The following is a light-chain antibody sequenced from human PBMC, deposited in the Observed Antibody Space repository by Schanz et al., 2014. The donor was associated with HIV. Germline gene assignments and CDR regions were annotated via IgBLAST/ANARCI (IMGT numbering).Light chain of an antibody. CDR3: QQYSDYPLT. CDR2: GAS. J-gene: IGKJ3*01. Sequence: EIVLTQSPGTLSLSPGERATLSCRASQSVSSSYLAWYQQKPGQAPRLLIYGASSRATGIPDRFSGSGSGTEFTLTISRLQPDDFATYYCQQYSDYPLTFGPGTRVDL. CDR1: QSVSSSY. V-gene: IGKV3-20*01.